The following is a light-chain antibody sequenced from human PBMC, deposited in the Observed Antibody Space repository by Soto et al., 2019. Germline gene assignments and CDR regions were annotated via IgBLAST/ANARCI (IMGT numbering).Light chain of an antibody. V-gene: IGKV3-20*01. CDR2: TTS. Sequence: EVVLTQSPGTLSFSPGERSTLSFIASQSISVTYLAWYQQKPGQAPRLLIYTTSIRATGIPDRFSGSGSGTDFTLTISRLEPEDFAVYYCQQYGSSPLTFGGGTKVDIK. J-gene: IGKJ4*01. CDR1: QSISVTY. CDR3: QQYGSSPLT.